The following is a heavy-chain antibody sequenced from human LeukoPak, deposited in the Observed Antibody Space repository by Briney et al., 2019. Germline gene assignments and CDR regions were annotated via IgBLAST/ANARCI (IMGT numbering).Heavy chain of an antibody. V-gene: IGHV3-23*01. CDR2: ISGSGGST. D-gene: IGHD3-22*01. Sequence: GGSLRLSCAASGFTFSSDAMSWVRQAPGKGLEYVSGISGSGGSTYYADSVKGRFTISRDNSKNTLYLQMSSLRAEDTAVYYCAKAQSYYDSSGYFDYWRQGTLVTVSS. CDR3: AKAQSYYDSSGYFDY. J-gene: IGHJ4*02. CDR1: GFTFSSDA.